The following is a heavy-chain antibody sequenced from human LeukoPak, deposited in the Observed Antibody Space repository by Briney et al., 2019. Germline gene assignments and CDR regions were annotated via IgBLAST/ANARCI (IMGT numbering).Heavy chain of an antibody. CDR1: GFTFDDHG. D-gene: IGHD3-22*01. Sequence: GGSLRLSCAASGFTFDDHGMHWVRQAPGKGLEWVSGISWSSGIIGYADSVMGRFTISRDNSKNTLYLQMNSLRAEDTAVYYCARESMGVVVIDYYFDYWGQGTLVTVSS. CDR2: ISWSSGII. CDR3: ARESMGVVVIDYYFDY. V-gene: IGHV3-9*01. J-gene: IGHJ4*02.